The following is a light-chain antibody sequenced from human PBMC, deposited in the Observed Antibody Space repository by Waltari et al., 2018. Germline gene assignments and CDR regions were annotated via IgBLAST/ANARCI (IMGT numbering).Light chain of an antibody. Sequence: DIQMTQSPSTLSASVGGRVTITCRASQSISSWLAWYQQKPGKAPNLLIYKASSLESGVPSRFSGSGSGTEFILTISSLQPDDFATYYCQQYDSYPYTFGQGTKLEIK. CDR3: QQYDSYPYT. CDR2: KAS. CDR1: QSISSW. V-gene: IGKV1-5*03. J-gene: IGKJ2*01.